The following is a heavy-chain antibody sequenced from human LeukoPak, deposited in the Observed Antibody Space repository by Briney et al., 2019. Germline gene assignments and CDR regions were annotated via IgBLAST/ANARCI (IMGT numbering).Heavy chain of an antibody. Sequence: GGSLRLSCAASGFTFSSYAMSWVRQAPGKGLEWVSAISGSGGSTYYADSVKGRFTISRDNSKNTLYLQMNSLRAEDTAVYYCARVHRSSVRGNAFDIWGQGTMVTVSS. D-gene: IGHD3-10*01. J-gene: IGHJ3*02. CDR3: ARVHRSSVRGNAFDI. CDR1: GFTFSSYA. CDR2: ISGSGGST. V-gene: IGHV3-23*01.